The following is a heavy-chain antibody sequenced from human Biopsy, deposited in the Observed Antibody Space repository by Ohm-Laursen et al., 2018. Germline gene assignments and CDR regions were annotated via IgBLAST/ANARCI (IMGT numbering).Heavy chain of an antibody. V-gene: IGHV2-70*11. CDR1: GFSLSARGMC. CDR3: ARTPILIVSAGLVYRHRRHLQGMDV. D-gene: IGHD6-13*01. J-gene: IGHJ6*02. CDR2: VDWDDYK. Sequence: TQTLTLTCSLSGFSLSARGMCVSWIRQAPGKALEWLARVDWDDYKDYSASLQTKLSISKGTSNDQVVLTVNNVDPADTATYYCARTPILIVSAGLVYRHRRHLQGMDVWGQGIAVTVS.